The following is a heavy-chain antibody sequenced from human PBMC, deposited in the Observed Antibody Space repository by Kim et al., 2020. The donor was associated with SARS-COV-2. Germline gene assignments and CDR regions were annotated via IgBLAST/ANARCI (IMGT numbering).Heavy chain of an antibody. Sequence: GGSLRLSCAASGFTFSSYVMSWVRQAPGKGLEWVSAISGSGGSTYYADSVKGRFTISRDNSKNTLYLQMNSLRADDTAVYYCAKVRSGSYYTVDYWGQGTLVTVSS. CDR1: GFTFSSYV. D-gene: IGHD1-26*01. V-gene: IGHV3-23*01. CDR3: AKVRSGSYYTVDY. CDR2: ISGSGGST. J-gene: IGHJ4*02.